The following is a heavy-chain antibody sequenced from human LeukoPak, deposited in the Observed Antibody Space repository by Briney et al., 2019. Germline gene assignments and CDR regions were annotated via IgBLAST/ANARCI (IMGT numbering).Heavy chain of an antibody. CDR1: GFTFSSYA. J-gene: IGHJ4*02. V-gene: IGHV3-23*01. Sequence: GGSLRLSCAASGFTFSSYAMSWVRQAPGKGLEWVSAISGSGGSAYYADSVKGRFTISRDNSKNTLYLQMNSLRAEDTAVYYCAKDGRYCSGGSCYWGYYFDYWGQGTLVTVSS. CDR2: ISGSGGSA. D-gene: IGHD2-15*01. CDR3: AKDGRYCSGGSCYWGYYFDY.